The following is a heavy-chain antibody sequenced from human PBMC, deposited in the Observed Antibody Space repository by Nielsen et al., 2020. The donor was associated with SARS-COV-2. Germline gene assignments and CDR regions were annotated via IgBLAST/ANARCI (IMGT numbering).Heavy chain of an antibody. J-gene: IGHJ4*02. CDR1: GFTFSSYA. D-gene: IGHD6-13*01. CDR2: ISYDASNK. Sequence: GESLKISCAASGFTFSSYAFYWVRQAPGKGLEWVAVISYDASNKYYADSVKGRFTISRDNSKNTLYLQMNSLRAEDTAVYYCARVDSSSWYQFDYWGQGTLVTVSS. CDR3: ARVDSSSWYQFDY. V-gene: IGHV3-30*04.